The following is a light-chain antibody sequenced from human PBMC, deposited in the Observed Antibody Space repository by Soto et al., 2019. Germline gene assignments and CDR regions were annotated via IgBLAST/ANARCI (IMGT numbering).Light chain of an antibody. CDR2: DAS. Sequence: EILLTPSHATLSFSPGERSPLSFRASQSVSTYLAWFQQKPGQAPRLLIYDASTRATGLPARFSGSGSGTDFTPTTSMLEPEDFAIYYCQQRHSRVPVAQGTRRRL. CDR3: QQRHSRVP. V-gene: IGKV3-11*01. CDR1: QSVSTY. J-gene: IGKJ5*01.